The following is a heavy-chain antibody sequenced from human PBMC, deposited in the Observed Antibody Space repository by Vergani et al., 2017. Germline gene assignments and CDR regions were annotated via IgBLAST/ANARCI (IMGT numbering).Heavy chain of an antibody. J-gene: IGHJ3*02. D-gene: IGHD2-21*02. Sequence: VQLVESGGGVVQPGRSLRLSCAASGFTFSSYWMSWVRQAPGKGLEWVANIKQDGSEKYYVDSVKGRFTISRDNAKNSLYLQMNSLTAEDTAVYYCARGGAIVVVTLYAFDIWGQGTMVTVSS. CDR3: ARGGAIVVVTLYAFDI. CDR1: GFTFSSYW. V-gene: IGHV3-7*04. CDR2: IKQDGSEK.